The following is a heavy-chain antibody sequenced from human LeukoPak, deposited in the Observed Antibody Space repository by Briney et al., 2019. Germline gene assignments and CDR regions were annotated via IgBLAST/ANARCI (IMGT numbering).Heavy chain of an antibody. CDR3: ARGGGLDV. Sequence: GGSLRLSCVASGFSLSNFQMYWVRQAPGKGLEWVSIISLDGSTEFYADSVKGRFTISRDNAKNSLYLQMSNLRAEDTAVYFCARGGGLDVWGQGATVTVSS. CDR2: ISLDGSTE. D-gene: IGHD3-16*01. J-gene: IGHJ6*02. CDR1: GFSLSNFQ. V-gene: IGHV3-30-3*01.